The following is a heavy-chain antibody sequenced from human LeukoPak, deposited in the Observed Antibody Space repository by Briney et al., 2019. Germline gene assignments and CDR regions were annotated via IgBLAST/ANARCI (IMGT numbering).Heavy chain of an antibody. CDR2: ISWNSGSI. Sequence: GGSLRLSCAASGFTFDDYAMHWVRQAPGKGLEWVSGISWNSGSIGYADSVKGRFTISRDNSKNTLYLQMNSLRAEDTAVYYCAKDSAKGDYYDSSGYFDYWGQGTLVTVSS. CDR1: GFTFDDYA. V-gene: IGHV3-9*01. J-gene: IGHJ4*02. CDR3: AKDSAKGDYYDSSGYFDY. D-gene: IGHD3-22*01.